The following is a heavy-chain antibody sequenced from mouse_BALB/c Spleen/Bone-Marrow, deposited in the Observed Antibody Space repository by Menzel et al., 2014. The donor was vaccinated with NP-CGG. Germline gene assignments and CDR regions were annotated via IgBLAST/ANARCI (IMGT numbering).Heavy chain of an antibody. CDR1: GYTFTDYA. CDR2: ISTYSGNT. CDR3: ARAGYGSSYDWFAY. V-gene: IGHV1-67*01. D-gene: IGHD1-1*01. Sequence: QVHVKQSGPELVRPGVSVKISCKGSGYTFTDYAMHWVKQSHAKSLEWIGVISTYSGNTNYNQKFKGKATMTVDKSSSTAYMEHARLTSEDSAIYYCARAGYGSSYDWFAYWGQGTLVTVSA. J-gene: IGHJ3*01.